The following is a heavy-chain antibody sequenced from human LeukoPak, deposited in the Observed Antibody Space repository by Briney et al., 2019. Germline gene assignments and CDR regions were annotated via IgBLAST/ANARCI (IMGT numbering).Heavy chain of an antibody. CDR3: ARDKDSSGPVY. CDR1: GYTFTSYY. D-gene: IGHD6-19*01. V-gene: IGHV1-46*01. CDR2: INPSGGST. J-gene: IGHJ4*02. Sequence: ASVKVSCKASGYTFTSYYMHWVRQAPGQGLEWMGIINPSGGSTSYAQKFQGRVTITADESTSTAYMELSSLRSEDTAVYYCARDKDSSGPVYWGQGTLVTVSS.